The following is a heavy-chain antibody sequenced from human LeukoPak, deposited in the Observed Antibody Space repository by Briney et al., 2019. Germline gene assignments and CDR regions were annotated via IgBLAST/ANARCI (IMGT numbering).Heavy chain of an antibody. CDR1: GFTFDDYA. CDR3: AKDIPDYGGPGGFQR. CDR2: ISWNSGSI. V-gene: IGHV3-9*01. Sequence: GGSLRLSCAASGFTFDDYAMHWVRQAPGKGLEWVSGISWNSGSIGYADSVKGRFTISRDNAKNSLYLQMNSLRAEDTALYYCAKDIPDYGGPGGFQRRGQGTLVTVSS. D-gene: IGHD4-23*01. J-gene: IGHJ1*01.